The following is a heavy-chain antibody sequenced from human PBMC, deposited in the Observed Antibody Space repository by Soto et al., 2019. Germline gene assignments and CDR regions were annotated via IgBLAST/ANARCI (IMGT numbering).Heavy chain of an antibody. D-gene: IGHD5-18*01. CDR3: AKDAIHVLLGYTYGAGGMDV. J-gene: IGHJ6*02. V-gene: IGHV3-9*01. CDR2: ISWNSGDI. CDR1: GLTFDDYA. Sequence: LRLSCAASGLTFDDYAMHWVRLAPGKGLEWVSGISWNSGDIYYADSVKGRFTISRDNAKNSLYLQMNSLRPDDTAMYYCAKDAIHVLLGYTYGAGGMDVWGQGTTVTVSS.